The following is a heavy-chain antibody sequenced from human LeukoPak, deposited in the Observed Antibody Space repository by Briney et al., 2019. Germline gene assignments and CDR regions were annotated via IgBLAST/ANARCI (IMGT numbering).Heavy chain of an antibody. V-gene: IGHV4-59*01. J-gene: IGHJ2*01. Sequence: SETLSLTCSVSGGSISGYYWSWIRQPPGKGLEWIGFIYCNGSTNYNPSLKSRITISVDTSKNQFSLKLNSVTAADTAIFYCARIRRYDYDGFRPGWVYWYFDVWGRGTLVTVSS. CDR1: GGSISGYY. CDR3: ARIRRYDYDGFRPGWVYWYFDV. D-gene: IGHD4-23*01. CDR2: IYCNGST.